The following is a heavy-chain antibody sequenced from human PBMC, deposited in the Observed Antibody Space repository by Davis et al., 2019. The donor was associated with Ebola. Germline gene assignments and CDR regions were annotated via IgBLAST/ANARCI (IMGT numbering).Heavy chain of an antibody. D-gene: IGHD2-21*01. CDR1: GFTFSDYY. J-gene: IGHJ4*02. V-gene: IGHV3-11*06. CDR3: ARDEAYSLDY. Sequence: GESLKISCAASGFTFSDYYMSWIRQAPGKGLEWVSYISSSSSYTNYADSVKGRFTISRDNAKSSLYLQMNSLRAEDTAVYYCARDEAYSLDYWGQGTLVTVSS. CDR2: ISSSSSYT.